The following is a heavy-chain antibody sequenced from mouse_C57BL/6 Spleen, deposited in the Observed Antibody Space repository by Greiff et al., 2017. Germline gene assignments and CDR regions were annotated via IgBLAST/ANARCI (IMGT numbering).Heavy chain of an antibody. CDR2: IYPSDSET. D-gene: IGHD2-4*01. V-gene: IGHV1-61*01. CDR3: APLYDNDVGYFDV. Sequence: QVQLQQPGAELVRPGSSVKLSCKASVYTFTSYWMDWVKQRPGQGLEWIGNIYPSDSETHYNQKFNDKATLTVDKSSSTAYMQLSSLTSEDTAVYYCAPLYDNDVGYFDVWGTGTTVTVSS. J-gene: IGHJ1*03. CDR1: VYTFTSYW.